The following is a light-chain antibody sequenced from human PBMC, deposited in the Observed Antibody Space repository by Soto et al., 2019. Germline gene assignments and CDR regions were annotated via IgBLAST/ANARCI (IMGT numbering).Light chain of an antibody. CDR2: GAS. J-gene: IGKJ1*01. CDR1: QSVGYH. V-gene: IGKV3-20*01. Sequence: EIVMTQSPATLSVSPGERFTLSCRASQSVGYHLAWYQQKPGQAPRLLIYGASNRATGIPDRFSGSGSGTDFTLTISRLEPEDFAVYYCQQYGSSGTFGQGTTGDIK. CDR3: QQYGSSGT.